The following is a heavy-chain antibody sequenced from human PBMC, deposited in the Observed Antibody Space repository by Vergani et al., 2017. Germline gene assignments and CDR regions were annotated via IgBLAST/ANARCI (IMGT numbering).Heavy chain of an antibody. V-gene: IGHV4-34*01. CDR3: ARGGVSEVATDYLDY. J-gene: IGHJ4*02. CDR2: IHHSGST. D-gene: IGHD5-12*01. CDR1: GGSFSGYY. Sequence: QVQLQQWGAGLLTPSETLSITCAVYGGSFSGYYWSWIRQPPGKGLEWVGEIHHSGSTNYNPALKSRVTISVDTSKNQFSLKLSSVTAAVTAVYYCARGGVSEVATDYLDYWGQGTLVIVSS.